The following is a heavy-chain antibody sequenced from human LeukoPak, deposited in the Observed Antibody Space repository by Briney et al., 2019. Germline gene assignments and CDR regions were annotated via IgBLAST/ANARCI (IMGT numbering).Heavy chain of an antibody. J-gene: IGHJ4*02. CDR2: IYYSGST. Sequence: SETLSLTCTVSGGSISSHYWSWIRQPPGKGLEWIGYIYYSGSTNYNPSLKSRVTISVDTSKNQFSLKLSPVTAADTAVYYCAFTSSGWYSADYWGQGTLVTVSS. V-gene: IGHV4-59*11. D-gene: IGHD6-19*01. CDR3: AFTSSGWYSADY. CDR1: GGSISSHY.